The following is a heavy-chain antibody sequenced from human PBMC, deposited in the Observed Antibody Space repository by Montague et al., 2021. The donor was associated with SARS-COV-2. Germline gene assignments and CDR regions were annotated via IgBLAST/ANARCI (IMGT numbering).Heavy chain of an antibody. D-gene: IGHD3-3*01. CDR3: ASDVCYYDFWCGRAQPSPDP. V-gene: IGHV4-38-2*02. Sequence: SETLSLTCTVSGYSISSGYYWGWIRQPPGKGLEWIGSINHSGSTYYNPPPKSRVIILVDTTNNNFFLKLSSVTAADTAVYYCASDVCYYDFWCGRAQPSPDPWGQGTLVTVSS. J-gene: IGHJ5*02. CDR1: GYSISSGYY. CDR2: INHSGST.